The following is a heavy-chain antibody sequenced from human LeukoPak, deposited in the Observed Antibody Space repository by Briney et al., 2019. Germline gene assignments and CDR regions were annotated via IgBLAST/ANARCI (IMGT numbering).Heavy chain of an antibody. D-gene: IGHD3-16*01. V-gene: IGHV1-2*02. CDR1: GYSFTGYY. Sequence: GASVKVSCKASGYSFTGYYMHWVRQAPGQGLEWMGWINPKSGGTNYAQKFQGRVTMTRDTSISTAYMELSRLRSDDTAVYYCAREGLTLGGETYAFDMWGQGTMVTVSS. CDR2: INPKSGGT. CDR3: AREGLTLGGETYAFDM. J-gene: IGHJ3*02.